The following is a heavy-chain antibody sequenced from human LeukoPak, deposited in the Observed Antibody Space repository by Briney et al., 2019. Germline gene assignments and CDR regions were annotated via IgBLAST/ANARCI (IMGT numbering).Heavy chain of an antibody. Sequence: GGSLRLSCAASGFTFSSYAMYWVRQAPGMGLEWVSAIPGSGDSTYYADSVKGRFAISRDNSNNMLYLQMNSLRAEDTAVYYCAKHGRMTTVVTPPLYWGQGTLVTVSS. CDR2: IPGSGDST. D-gene: IGHD4-23*01. CDR1: GFTFSSYA. CDR3: AKHGRMTTVVTPPLY. V-gene: IGHV3-23*01. J-gene: IGHJ4*02.